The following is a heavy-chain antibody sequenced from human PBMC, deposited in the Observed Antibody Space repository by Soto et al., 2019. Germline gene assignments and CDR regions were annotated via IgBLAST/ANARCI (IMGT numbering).Heavy chain of an antibody. D-gene: IGHD3-3*01. V-gene: IGHV4-59*01. CDR2: MYYSGST. CDR1: GGSISNYY. Sequence: SETLSLTCTVSGGSISNYYWSWIRQPPGKGLEWIGYMYYSGSTNCNPSLKSRVTISVDTSKNQFSLKLSSVTAADTAVYYCASSPTYYDFWSGPGFDPWGQGTLVTVSS. J-gene: IGHJ5*02. CDR3: ASSPTYYDFWSGPGFDP.